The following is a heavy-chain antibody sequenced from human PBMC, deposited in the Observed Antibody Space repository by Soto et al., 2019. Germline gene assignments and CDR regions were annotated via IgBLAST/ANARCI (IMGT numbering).Heavy chain of an antibody. CDR3: ARDSSIADNYYYGMDV. CDR1: GDSVSSNSAA. J-gene: IGHJ6*02. CDR2: TYYRSKWYN. Sequence: SQTLSLTCAISGDSVSSNSAARNWIRQSPSRGLEWLGRTYYRSKWYNDYAVSVKSRITINPDTSKNQFSLQLNSVTPEDMAVYYCARDSSIADNYYYGMDVWGQGTTVTVSS. D-gene: IGHD6-6*01. V-gene: IGHV6-1*01.